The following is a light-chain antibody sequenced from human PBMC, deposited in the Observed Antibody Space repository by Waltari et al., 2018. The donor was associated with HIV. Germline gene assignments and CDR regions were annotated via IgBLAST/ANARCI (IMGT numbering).Light chain of an antibody. V-gene: IGLV1-47*01. Sequence: QSVLTQPPSASGTPGQRVTISCSGSRSNLGSNYVYWYQQLPGTAPKLLIYRNNQRPSGVPDRFSGSKSGTSASLAISGLRSEDEADYYCAAWDDSLSVVYVFGTGTKVTVL. J-gene: IGLJ1*01. CDR1: RSNLGSNY. CDR3: AAWDDSLSVVYV. CDR2: RNN.